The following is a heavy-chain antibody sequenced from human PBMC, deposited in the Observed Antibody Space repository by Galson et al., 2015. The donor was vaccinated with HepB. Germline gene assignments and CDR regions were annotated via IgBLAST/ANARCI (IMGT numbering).Heavy chain of an antibody. V-gene: IGHV3-23*01. CDR3: AKEMGYQLLYYFDY. CDR2: ISGSGGNT. Sequence: SLRLSCAASGFSISNYAMSWVRQAPAKGLEWVFGISGSGGNTFYADSVRGRFTISRDSSKNTLYLQMNSLRAEDTAVYYCAKEMGYQLLYYFDYWGQGTLVTVSS. D-gene: IGHD2-2*02. J-gene: IGHJ4*02. CDR1: GFSISNYA.